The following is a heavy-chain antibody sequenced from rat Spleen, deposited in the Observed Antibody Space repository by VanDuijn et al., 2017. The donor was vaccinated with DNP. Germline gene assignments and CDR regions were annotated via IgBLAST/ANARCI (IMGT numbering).Heavy chain of an antibody. CDR2: ISPGGGNT. J-gene: IGHJ2*01. CDR3: AGRPPPTRGPFDY. CDR1: GFTFSNYD. D-gene: IGHD1-4*01. Sequence: EVQVVESGGGLVQPGRSLKLSCAASGFTFSNYDMAWVRQAPTKGLEWVASISPGGGNTYYRDSVKGRFTISRDNAKSTLYLQMDSLRSEDTATYYCAGRPPPTRGPFDYWGQGIMVTVSS. V-gene: IGHV5S23*01.